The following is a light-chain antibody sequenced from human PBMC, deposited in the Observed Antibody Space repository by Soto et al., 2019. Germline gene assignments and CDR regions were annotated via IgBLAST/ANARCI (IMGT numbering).Light chain of an antibody. J-gene: IGKJ4*01. Sequence: DIVLTQSPATLSLSPGERATLSCRASQGVSSYLAWYQQKPGQAPRLLIYDASNRATGIPARFSGSGPGTDFTLTISSLEAEDFAVYYCQQRSNWLFGGGTKVEIK. V-gene: IGKV3D-11*01. CDR3: QQRSNWL. CDR1: QGVSSY. CDR2: DAS.